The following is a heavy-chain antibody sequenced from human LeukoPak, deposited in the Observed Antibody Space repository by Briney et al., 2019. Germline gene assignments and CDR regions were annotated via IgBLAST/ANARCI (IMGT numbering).Heavy chain of an antibody. CDR1: GSTFSDYY. CDR3: ARDRSSSLPHDAFDI. CDR2: ISSSGSTI. D-gene: IGHD6-13*01. J-gene: IGHJ3*02. Sequence: KPGGSLRLSCAASGSTFSDYYMSWIRQAPGKGLEWVSYISSSGSTIYYADSVKGRVTISRDNAKNSLYLQMNSLRAEDTAVYYCARDRSSSLPHDAFDIWGQGTMVTVSS. V-gene: IGHV3-11*01.